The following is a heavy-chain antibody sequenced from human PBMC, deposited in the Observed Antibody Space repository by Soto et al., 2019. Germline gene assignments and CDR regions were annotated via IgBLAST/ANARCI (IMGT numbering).Heavy chain of an antibody. CDR1: GFTFQDYW. Sequence: ALRLSCAASGFTFQDYWMNWVRQAPGKGLEWVGNIKTDGTEKTYVDSVEGRFTFSRDNGKNTLYLQMDSLRAEDTAVYYCAKDLIANNGIWEPFDMWGQGTEVTVSS. D-gene: IGHD2-8*01. V-gene: IGHV3-7*03. CDR3: AKDLIANNGIWEPFDM. CDR2: IKTDGTEK. J-gene: IGHJ3*02.